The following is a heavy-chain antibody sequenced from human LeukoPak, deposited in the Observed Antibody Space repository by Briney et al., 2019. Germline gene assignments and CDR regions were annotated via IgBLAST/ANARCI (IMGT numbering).Heavy chain of an antibody. D-gene: IGHD3-3*01. CDR1: GYIFPSYW. CDR2: IAPSDSHT. V-gene: IGHV5-10-1*04. Sequence: GESLKISCKVSGYIFPSYWITWVRQMPGKGLEWMGRIAPSDSHTNYSPSFQGQVTISADKFISTAYLQWSSLKASDTAMYYCARSEWLSYIVDYWGQGTLVTVSS. J-gene: IGHJ4*02. CDR3: ARSEWLSYIVDY.